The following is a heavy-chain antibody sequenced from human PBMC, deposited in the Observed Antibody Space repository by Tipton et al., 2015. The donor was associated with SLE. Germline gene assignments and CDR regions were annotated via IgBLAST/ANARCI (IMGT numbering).Heavy chain of an antibody. J-gene: IGHJ2*01. CDR2: IYDSGST. CDR1: GYSISSGYY. D-gene: IGHD3-22*01. V-gene: IGHV4-38-2*02. CDR3: ARQHDTSGYYYI. Sequence: TLSLTCTVSGYSISSGYYWGWIRQPPGKGLEWIGSIYDSGSTYYNPSLKSRATISVDTSKNHFSLKLTSVTAADTAVYHCARQHDTSGYYYIWGRGTLVTVSS.